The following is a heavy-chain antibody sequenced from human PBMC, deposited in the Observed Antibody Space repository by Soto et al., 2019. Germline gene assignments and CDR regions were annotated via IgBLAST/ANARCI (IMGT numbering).Heavy chain of an antibody. V-gene: IGHV1-69*06. CDR3: ARAAKRYFDS. Sequence: QVQLVQAGAEVKKPWSSVTVSCKTSGVTFNTFAISWVRQAPGQGLDYMGGLIPVLCNENYAQRFQGRVTITADKSTCTAYLALSNPTTEVTAGDYCARAAKRYFDSWGQGTLVTVSS. CDR2: LIPVLCNE. J-gene: IGHJ4*02. CDR1: GVTFNTFA.